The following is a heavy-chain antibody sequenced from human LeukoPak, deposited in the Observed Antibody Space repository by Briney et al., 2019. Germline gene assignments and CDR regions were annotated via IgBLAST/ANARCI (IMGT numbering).Heavy chain of an antibody. CDR2: IDSSGIT. Sequence: ASETLSLTCTVSGGSISSFYYTWIRQPPGKGLEWIGYIDSSGITNYNSSLNSRVTISLDTSQNQFSLKSNSVTAADTAVYYCATVASGWYPDYWGQGALVTVAS. CDR1: GGSISSFY. J-gene: IGHJ4*02. D-gene: IGHD6-19*01. CDR3: ATVASGWYPDY. V-gene: IGHV4-59*01.